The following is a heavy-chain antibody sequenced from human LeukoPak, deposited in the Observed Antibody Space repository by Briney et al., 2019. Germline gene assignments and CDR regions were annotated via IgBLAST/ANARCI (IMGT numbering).Heavy chain of an antibody. V-gene: IGHV1-18*01. CDR2: ISAYNGNT. CDR3: AREYPFRPSEVVGATYRGPSWVGLGY. J-gene: IGHJ4*02. Sequence: PGASVKVSCKASGYTFTSYGISWVRQAPGQGLEWMGWISAYNGNTNYAQKLQGRVTMTTDTSTSTAYMELRSLRSDDTAVYYCAREYPFRPSEVVGATYRGPSWVGLGYWGQGTLVTVSS. CDR1: GYTFTSYG. D-gene: IGHD1-26*01.